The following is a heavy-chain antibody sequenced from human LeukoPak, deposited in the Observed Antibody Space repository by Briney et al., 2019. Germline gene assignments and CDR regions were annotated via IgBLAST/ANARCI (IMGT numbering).Heavy chain of an antibody. CDR2: IYYSGST. D-gene: IGHD1-26*01. CDR3: ARVVGATIAG. J-gene: IGHJ4*02. Sequence: SETLSLTCTVSGGSISSYYWSWIRQPPGKGLEWIGYIYYSGSTNYNPSLKSRVTISVDTSKNQFSLKLSSVTAADTAVYYCARVVGATIAGWGQGTLVIVSS. CDR1: GGSISSYY. V-gene: IGHV4-59*01.